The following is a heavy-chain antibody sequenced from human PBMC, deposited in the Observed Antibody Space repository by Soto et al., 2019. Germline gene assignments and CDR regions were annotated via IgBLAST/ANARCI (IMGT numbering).Heavy chain of an antibody. Sequence: QLQLQESGSGLVKPSQTLSLTCAVSGGSISSGGHSWSLIRQPPGKGLEWIGYIYHSGSTYYNPTLKSRVTISVDRSKNQFSLKLSSVTAADTAVYYCARRRGFPYYYGMDVWGQGTTVTVSS. J-gene: IGHJ6*02. CDR1: GGSISSGGHS. V-gene: IGHV4-30-2*01. CDR2: IYHSGST. D-gene: IGHD5-12*01. CDR3: ARRRGFPYYYGMDV.